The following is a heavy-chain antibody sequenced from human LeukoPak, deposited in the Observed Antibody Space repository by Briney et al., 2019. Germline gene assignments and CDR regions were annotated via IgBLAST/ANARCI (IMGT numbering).Heavy chain of an antibody. CDR2: MNPNSGNT. CDR3: ARRAWNYVRYSYYMDV. CDR1: GYTFTSYD. J-gene: IGHJ6*03. V-gene: IGHV1-8*03. Sequence: ASVKVSCKASGYTFTSYDINWVRQATGQGLEWMGWMNPNSGNTGYAQKFQGRVTITRNTSISTAYMELSSLRSEDTAVYYCARRAWNYVRYSYYMDVWGKGTTVTVSS. D-gene: IGHD1-7*01.